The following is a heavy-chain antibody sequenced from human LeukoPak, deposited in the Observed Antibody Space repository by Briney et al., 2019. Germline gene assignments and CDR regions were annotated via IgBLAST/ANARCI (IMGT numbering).Heavy chain of an antibody. CDR3: ARGPPWIQLWPGYYYYYMDV. J-gene: IGHJ6*03. Sequence: ASVKVSCKASGYTFTSYAMNWVRQAPGQGLEWMGWINTNTGNPTYAQGFTGRFVFSLDTSASTAYLQISSLKAEDTAVYYCARGPPWIQLWPGYYYYYMDVWGKGTTVTVSS. CDR2: INTNTGNP. V-gene: IGHV7-4-1*02. D-gene: IGHD5-18*01. CDR1: GYTFTSYA.